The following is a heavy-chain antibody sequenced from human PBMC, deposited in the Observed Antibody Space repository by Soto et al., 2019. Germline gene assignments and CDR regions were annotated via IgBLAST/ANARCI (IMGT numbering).Heavy chain of an antibody. CDR2: ISWNSGSI. D-gene: IGHD1-1*01. CDR1: GFTFDDYA. J-gene: IGHJ5*02. CDR3: AKDGSWGTTEFDP. Sequence: EVQLVESGGGLVQPGRSLRLSCAASGFTFDDYAMHWVRQAPGKGREWVSGISWNSGSIGYAESVKGRFTISRDNAKNSLYLQMHSLRAEDTALYYCAKDGSWGTTEFDPWGQGTLVTVSS. V-gene: IGHV3-9*01.